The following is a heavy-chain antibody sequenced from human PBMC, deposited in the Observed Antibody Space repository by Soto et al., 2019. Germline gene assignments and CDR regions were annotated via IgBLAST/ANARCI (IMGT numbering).Heavy chain of an antibody. CDR2: LYYSGST. V-gene: IGHV4-31*03. CDR3: ARAYYYYGSGRHYYYGMDV. D-gene: IGHD3-10*01. Sequence: QVQLQESGPGLVKPSQTLSLTCTVSGGSISSGGYYWSRIRQHPGKGLGWIGYLYYSGSTYYNPSLKSRATISVDASKNQVSLKLTSVTATDKAVYYCARAYYYYGSGRHYYYGMDVWGQGTTVTVAS. CDR1: GGSISSGGYY. J-gene: IGHJ6*02.